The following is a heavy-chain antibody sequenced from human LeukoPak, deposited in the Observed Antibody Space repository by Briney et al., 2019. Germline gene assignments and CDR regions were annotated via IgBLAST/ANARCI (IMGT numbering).Heavy chain of an antibody. J-gene: IGHJ4*02. CDR3: ADSDGYYYDV. CDR2: ISNDGGNR. CDR1: GFTFSYYA. D-gene: IGHD2-15*01. V-gene: IGHV3-30-3*01. Sequence: GGSLRLSCVASGFTSGFTFSYYAMHWVRQAPGKGLEWVAFISNDGGNRYFANSVKGRFTISRDNSKNTVYLQVNSLGAEDTAVYYCADSDGYYYDVWGQGTLVTVS.